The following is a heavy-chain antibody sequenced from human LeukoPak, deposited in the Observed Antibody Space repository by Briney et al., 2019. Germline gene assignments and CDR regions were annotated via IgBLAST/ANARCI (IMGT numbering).Heavy chain of an antibody. CDR2: ITYDGYYK. CDR1: GFTFSTYG. CDR3: ARNPLGEYYFDY. J-gene: IGHJ4*02. Sequence: GGSLRLSCAASGFTFSTYGMHWVRQAPGKGLEWVALITYDGYYKYYSDSVKGRFTISSDTSKNTLSLQMNSLRDEDTAVYYCARNPLGEYYFDYWGQGTLVTVSS. D-gene: IGHD3-16*01. V-gene: IGHV3-30*03.